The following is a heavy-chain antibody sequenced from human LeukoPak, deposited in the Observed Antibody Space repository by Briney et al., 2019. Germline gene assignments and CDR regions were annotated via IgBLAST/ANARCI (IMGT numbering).Heavy chain of an antibody. D-gene: IGHD6-13*01. CDR2: INHSGST. J-gene: IGHJ1*01. V-gene: IGHV4-34*01. Sequence: PSETLSLTCAVYGGSFSGYYWSWIRQPPGKGLEWIGEINHSGSTNYNPSLKSRVTISVDTSKNQFSLKLSSVTAADTAVYYCARGIAAAGHFQHWGQGTLVTVSS. CDR3: ARGIAAAGHFQH. CDR1: GGSFSGYY.